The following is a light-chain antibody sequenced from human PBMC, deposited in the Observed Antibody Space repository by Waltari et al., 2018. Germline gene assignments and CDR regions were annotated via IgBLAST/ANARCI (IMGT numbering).Light chain of an antibody. J-gene: IGKJ3*01. CDR3: QQYGNSPPFS. Sequence: EVVLTQSPGTLSLSPGERATLSCRASHSISSSYLAWYQHKPGQAPRLLISAASSRAPGIPDRFSGSGSVTDFTLTISRLEPEDFAVYYCQQYGNSPPFSLGPGTKVDIK. CDR1: HSISSSY. V-gene: IGKV3-20*01. CDR2: AAS.